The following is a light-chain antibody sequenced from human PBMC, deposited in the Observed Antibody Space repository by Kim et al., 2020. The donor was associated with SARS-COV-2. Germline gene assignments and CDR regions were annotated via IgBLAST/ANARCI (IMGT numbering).Light chain of an antibody. Sequence: GQSITIACTGNSSDVVGYSYVSWYQQHPGKAPKLMIYDVNKRPSGVSSRFSGSKSGNTASLTISGLQAEDEADYYCKSYTASSTWVFGGGTQLTVL. V-gene: IGLV2-14*04. CDR3: KSYTASSTWV. J-gene: IGLJ3*02. CDR2: DVN. CDR1: SSDVVGYSY.